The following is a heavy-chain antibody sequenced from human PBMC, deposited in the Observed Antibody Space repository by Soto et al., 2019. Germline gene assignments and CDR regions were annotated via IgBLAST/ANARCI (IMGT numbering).Heavy chain of an antibody. D-gene: IGHD5-18*01. CDR3: ARSVNRGYSYGYGH. CDR1: GGAISNYY. V-gene: IGHV4-59*01. Sequence: SETLSLTCSVSGGAISNYYWSWIRQPPGRGLEWIGYIYHTGSNSNNPSLKSRVTLSVDTSKNQLSLNLTSVTAADTAIYYCARSVNRGYSYGYGHWGQGTLVTVSS. CDR2: IYHTGSN. J-gene: IGHJ4*02.